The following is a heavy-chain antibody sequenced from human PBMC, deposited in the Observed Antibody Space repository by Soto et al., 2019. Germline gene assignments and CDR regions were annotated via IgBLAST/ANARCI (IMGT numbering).Heavy chain of an antibody. J-gene: IGHJ4*02. V-gene: IGHV1-8*01. CDR3: ARVGYYYDSSGYYHNFDY. CDR2: MNPNSGNT. D-gene: IGHD3-22*01. CDR1: GYTFTSYD. Sequence: GASVKVSCKASGYTFTSYDINWVRQATGQGLEWMGWMNPNSGNTGYAQKFQGRVTMTRNTSRSTAYMELSSLRSEDTAVYYCARVGYYYDSSGYYHNFDYWVQGTLVTVSS.